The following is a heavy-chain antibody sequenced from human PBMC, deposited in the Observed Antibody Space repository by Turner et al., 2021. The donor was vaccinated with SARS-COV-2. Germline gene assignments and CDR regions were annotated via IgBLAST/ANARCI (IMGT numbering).Heavy chain of an antibody. J-gene: IGHJ6*02. Sequence: QVQLVQSGAEVKKPGSSVKVSCKASGGPFSSYAISWVRQAPGQGLEWMGGIIPILGIANYAQKFQGRVTITADKSTSTAYMALGSLRSEDTAVYYCARDSPYCTSTSCYDVWGQGTTVTVSS. CDR2: IIPILGIA. V-gene: IGHV1-69*10. CDR1: GGPFSSYA. CDR3: ARDSPYCTSTSCYDV. D-gene: IGHD2-2*01.